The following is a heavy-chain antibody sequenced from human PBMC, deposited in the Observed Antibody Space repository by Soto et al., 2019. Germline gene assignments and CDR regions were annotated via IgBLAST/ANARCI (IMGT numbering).Heavy chain of an antibody. D-gene: IGHD4-4*01. CDR3: ARDGVAVTTGISGY. V-gene: IGHV3-21*04. J-gene: IGHJ4*02. Sequence: GGSLRLSCAVSGFYFNNYGINWVRQPPGKGLEWVSSVSKSDYTYYSDSVRGRFTISRDNAKNSVSLQMNSLRAEDTAVYYCARDGVAVTTGISGYWGQGTLVTVSS. CDR1: GFYFNNYG. CDR2: VSKSDYT.